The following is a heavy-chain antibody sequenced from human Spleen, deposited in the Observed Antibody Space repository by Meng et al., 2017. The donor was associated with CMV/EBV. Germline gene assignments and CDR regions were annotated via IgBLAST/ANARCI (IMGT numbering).Heavy chain of an antibody. CDR1: GYTFTDFY. V-gene: IGHV1-8*02. J-gene: IGHJ6*02. CDR2: MNPNTGNT. Sequence: ASVKVSCKASGYTFTDFYIHWVRQATGQGLEWMGWMNPNTGNTGSAQKFQGRVTMTRDTSISTVYMELSSLSSEDTAVYYCAREGRYSHGNDYYYGMDVWGQGTTVTVSS. CDR3: AREGRYSHGNDYYYGMDV. D-gene: IGHD5-18*01.